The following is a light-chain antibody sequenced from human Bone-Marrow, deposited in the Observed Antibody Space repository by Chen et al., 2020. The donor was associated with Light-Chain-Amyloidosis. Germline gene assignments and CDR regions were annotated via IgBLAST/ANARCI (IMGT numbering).Light chain of an antibody. CDR2: EDD. CDR1: SRSIATNY. Sequence: NFMLTQPHSVSEPPGKTVIISCTRSSRSIATNYVQWYQQRPGSSPTTVIYEDDQRPSGVPDRFSGSIDKSSTSAPLTFTGLKTEDEADYYCQSYQGSSQGVFGGGTKLAVL. CDR3: QSYQGSSQGV. V-gene: IGLV6-57*01. J-gene: IGLJ3*02.